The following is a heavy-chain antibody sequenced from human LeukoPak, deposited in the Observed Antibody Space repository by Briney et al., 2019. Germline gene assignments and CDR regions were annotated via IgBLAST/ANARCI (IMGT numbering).Heavy chain of an antibody. Sequence: GGSLRLSCAASTFTFSIYAMHWVRQAPGKGLEWVALISYDGSNEYYADSVKGRLTISRDNSKNTLYLQMNSLRAEDTAVYYCARGGRYTSSWYYSDYWGQGTLVTVSS. J-gene: IGHJ4*02. CDR3: ARGGRYTSSWYYSDY. V-gene: IGHV3-30-3*01. D-gene: IGHD6-13*01. CDR2: ISYDGSNE. CDR1: TFTFSIYA.